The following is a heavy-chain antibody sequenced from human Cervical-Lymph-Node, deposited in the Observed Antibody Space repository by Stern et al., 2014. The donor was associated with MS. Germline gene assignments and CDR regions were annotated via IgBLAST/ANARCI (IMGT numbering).Heavy chain of an antibody. CDR2: ISSSGSTV. V-gene: IGHV3-11*01. D-gene: IGHD2-2*01. Sequence: QVLLVESGGGLVKPGGSLRLSCAASGFTFSADFMTWIRQAPGKGLEWVSYISSSGSTVHYADSVKGRFTISRDNANNSLSLQMNSLRAEDTAVYYCASEKCTSASCYLSWGQGALVTVSS. CDR1: GFTFSADF. J-gene: IGHJ4*02. CDR3: ASEKCTSASCYLS.